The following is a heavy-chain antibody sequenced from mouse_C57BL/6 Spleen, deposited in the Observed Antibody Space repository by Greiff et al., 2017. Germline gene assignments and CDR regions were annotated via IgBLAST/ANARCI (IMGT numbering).Heavy chain of an antibody. CDR2: ISDGGSYT. Sequence: EVHLVESGGGLVKPGGSLKLSCAASGFTFSSYAMSWVRQTPEKRLEWVATISDGGSYTYYPDNVKGRFTISRDNAKNNLYLQMSHLKSEDTAMYYCARGGGYGSSLDYWGQGTTLTVSS. J-gene: IGHJ2*01. D-gene: IGHD1-1*01. V-gene: IGHV5-4*01. CDR1: GFTFSSYA. CDR3: ARGGGYGSSLDY.